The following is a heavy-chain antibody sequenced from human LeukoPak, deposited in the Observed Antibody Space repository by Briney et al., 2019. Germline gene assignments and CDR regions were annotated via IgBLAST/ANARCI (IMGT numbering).Heavy chain of an antibody. Sequence: PSETLSLTCTVSGGSISSSSYYWGWIRQPPGKGLEWIGSIYYSGSTYYNPSLKSRVTISVDTSKNQFSLKLSSVTAADTAVHYCARQGNGYFDYWGQGTLVTVSS. CDR2: IYYSGST. CDR1: GGSISSSSYY. J-gene: IGHJ4*02. CDR3: ARQGNGYFDY. V-gene: IGHV4-39*01.